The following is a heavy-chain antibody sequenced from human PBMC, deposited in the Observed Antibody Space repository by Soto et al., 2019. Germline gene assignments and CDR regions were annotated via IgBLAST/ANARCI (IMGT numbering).Heavy chain of an antibody. D-gene: IGHD3-10*02. Sequence: QITLKESGPTLVKPTQTLTLTCTFSGFSLTTSRLGVGWIRQPPGKALEWLALIYWDDDKRYGPSLRSRLTITKDTSKNQVVLTMTNMDPVDTATYYCAHMFGTVSHLGYWGQGTLVTVSS. CDR3: AHMFGTVSHLGY. CDR1: GFSLTTSRLG. CDR2: IYWDDDK. J-gene: IGHJ4*02. V-gene: IGHV2-5*05.